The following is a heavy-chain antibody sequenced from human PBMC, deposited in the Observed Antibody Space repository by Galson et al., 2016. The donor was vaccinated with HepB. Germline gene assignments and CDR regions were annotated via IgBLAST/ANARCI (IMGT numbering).Heavy chain of an antibody. J-gene: IGHJ1*01. V-gene: IGHV3-9*01. CDR2: ISWESGSK. CDR1: GFTFDDYA. D-gene: IGHD2-8*01. Sequence: SLRLSCAASGFTFDDYAMHWVRQAPGKGLEWVSGISWESGSKGYAESVKGRFTISRDKAKNSLYLQMNSLRAEDTALYYCAQEPSSCMSGFFQHWGPGTLVTVSS. CDR3: AQEPSSCMSGFFQH.